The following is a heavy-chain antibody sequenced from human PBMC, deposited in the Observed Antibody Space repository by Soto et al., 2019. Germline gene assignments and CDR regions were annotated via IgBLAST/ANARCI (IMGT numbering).Heavy chain of an antibody. V-gene: IGHV2-5*02. CDR2: IYWDDDK. D-gene: IGHD3-9*01. Sequence: QITLKESGPTLVKPTQTLRLTCTFSGFSLSTSGVGVGWIRQPPGKALEWLALIYWDDDKRYSPSLKGRLTITKDTSKNQVVLTMTNMDPVDTATYYCAHSSRLVGFVGFFDYWGQGTLVTVSS. CDR3: AHSSRLVGFVGFFDY. J-gene: IGHJ4*02. CDR1: GFSLSTSGVG.